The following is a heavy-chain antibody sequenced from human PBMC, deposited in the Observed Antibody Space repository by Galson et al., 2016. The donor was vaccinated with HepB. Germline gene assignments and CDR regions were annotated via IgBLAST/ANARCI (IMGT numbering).Heavy chain of an antibody. J-gene: IGHJ4*02. V-gene: IGHV3-30*03. CDR3: ARDGISSLDQ. Sequence: SLRLSCAASGFTFSSYGMHWVRQAPGKGLDWVALITPEGSDTHYADAVKGRFTISRDNSKNTLSLQMNSLRAEDMAIYYCARDGISSLDQWGQGILVTVSS. CDR1: GFTFSSYG. D-gene: IGHD2/OR15-2a*01. CDR2: ITPEGSDT.